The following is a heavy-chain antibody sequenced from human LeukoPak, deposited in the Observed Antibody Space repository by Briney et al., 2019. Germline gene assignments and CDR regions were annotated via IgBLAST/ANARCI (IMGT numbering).Heavy chain of an antibody. CDR1: GGSFSGYY. D-gene: IGHD3-10*01. J-gene: IGHJ4*02. CDR2: INHSGST. Sequence: SETLSLTCAVYGGSFSGYYWSWIRQPPGKGLEWIGEINHSGSTNYNPSLKSRVTISVDTSKNQFSLKLSSVIAADTAVYYCAESSGSSVFDYWGQGTLVTVSS. CDR3: AESSGSSVFDY. V-gene: IGHV4-34*01.